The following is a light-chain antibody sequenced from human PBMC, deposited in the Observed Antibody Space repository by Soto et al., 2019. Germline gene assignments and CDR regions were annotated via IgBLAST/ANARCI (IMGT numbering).Light chain of an antibody. CDR2: AAS. V-gene: IGKV1D-16*01. J-gene: IGKJ4*01. Sequence: DVQMTQSPSSLSASVGDRVTITCRASQDIKTWLVWYQQKPEQAPKSLIYAASCLQAGVPSRYSGSGSGTDCTLTISSLQPEDSAIYYCQQYNSYPLTFGGGT. CDR1: QDIKTW. CDR3: QQYNSYPLT.